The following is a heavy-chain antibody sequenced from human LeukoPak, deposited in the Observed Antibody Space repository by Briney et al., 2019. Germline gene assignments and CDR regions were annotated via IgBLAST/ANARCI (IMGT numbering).Heavy chain of an antibody. CDR1: GITFTNYA. V-gene: IGHV1-69*13. J-gene: IGHJ4*02. CDR3: ARIYYGSGSPDGY. CDR2: IVPIYDVT. Sequence: SVKVSCKASGITFTNYAISWVRQAPGQGLEWMGAIVPIYDVTNYAQTFRGRVTMTADESTSTAYMEQRSLTSEDTAMYYCARIYYGSGSPDGYWGQGTLVTVSS. D-gene: IGHD3-10*01.